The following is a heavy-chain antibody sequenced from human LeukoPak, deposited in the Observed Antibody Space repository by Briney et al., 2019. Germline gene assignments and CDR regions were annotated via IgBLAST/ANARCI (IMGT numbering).Heavy chain of an antibody. J-gene: IGHJ5*02. CDR3: ARGSGSYRNRFDP. V-gene: IGHV4-59*01. Sequence: SETLSLTCTVSGGSISAYNWTWIRQSPGKGLHWIGNIFYSGTTNYNPSLKSRVTISTDTSKNQFSLKLTSVTAADTAVYYCARGSGSYRNRFDPWGQGTLVTVSS. CDR1: GGSISAYN. CDR2: IFYSGTT. D-gene: IGHD1-26*01.